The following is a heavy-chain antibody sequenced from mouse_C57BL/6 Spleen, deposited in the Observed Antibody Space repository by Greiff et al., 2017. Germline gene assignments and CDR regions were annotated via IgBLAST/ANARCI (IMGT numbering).Heavy chain of an antibody. V-gene: IGHV1-26*01. CDR3: ANAYGRAYAMDY. CDR2: INPNNGGT. J-gene: IGHJ4*01. D-gene: IGHD1-1*01. CDR1: GYTFTDYY. Sequence: VQLQQSGPELVKPGASVKISCKASGYTFTDYYMNWVKQSHGKSLEWIGDINPNNGGTSYNQKFKGKATLTVDKSSSTAYMELRSLTSEDSAVYYCANAYGRAYAMDYWGQGTSVTVSS.